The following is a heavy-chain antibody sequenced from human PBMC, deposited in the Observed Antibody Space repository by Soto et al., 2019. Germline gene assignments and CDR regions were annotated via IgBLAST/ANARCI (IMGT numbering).Heavy chain of an antibody. J-gene: IGHJ4*02. D-gene: IGHD2-2*01. CDR2: ISSSSSYI. CDR3: TRDDHYHTYDY. V-gene: IGHV3-21*01. Sequence: GGSLRLSFSASGFTFSSYRMNWVLQAPGKGLEWVSSISSSSSYIYYADSVKGRFTISRDNAKNSLYLQRNSLRVEDTAMYFCTRDDHYHTYDYWAQGTLVTASS. CDR1: GFTFSSYR.